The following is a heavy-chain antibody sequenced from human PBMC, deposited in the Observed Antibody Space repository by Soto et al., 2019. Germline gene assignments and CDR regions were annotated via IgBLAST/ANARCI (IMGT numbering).Heavy chain of an antibody. CDR3: ASDGYSSGWYGWFDP. Sequence: PGGSLRLSCAASGFTFSVYGMNWVRQAPGKGLEWVSYISSSSSTIYYADSVKGRFTISRDNAKNSLYLQMNSLRDEDTAVYYCASDGYSSGWYGWFDPWGQGTLVTVSS. CDR1: GFTFSVYG. D-gene: IGHD6-19*01. CDR2: ISSSSSTI. V-gene: IGHV3-48*02. J-gene: IGHJ5*02.